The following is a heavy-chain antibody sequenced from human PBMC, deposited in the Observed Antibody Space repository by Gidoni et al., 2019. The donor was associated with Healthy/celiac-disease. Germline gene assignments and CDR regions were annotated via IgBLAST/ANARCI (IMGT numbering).Heavy chain of an antibody. J-gene: IGHJ4*02. V-gene: IGHV4-59*01. Sequence: QEKLQESGPGLLKPSETLSLTCTVSGGSIRSYYWSWIRQPTGKGLEWIGYIYYSGSTNYNPSLKSRVTMSVATSKNQFSLRLSSVTAADTSVYSCARDHSAASGFDYWGQGTLVTVSS. CDR2: IYYSGST. CDR3: ARDHSAASGFDY. D-gene: IGHD6-13*01. CDR1: GGSIRSYY.